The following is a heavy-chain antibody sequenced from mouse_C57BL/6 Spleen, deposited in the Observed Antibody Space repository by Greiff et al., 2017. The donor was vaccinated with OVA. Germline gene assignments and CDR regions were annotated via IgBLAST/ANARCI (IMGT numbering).Heavy chain of an antibody. V-gene: IGHV1-50*01. D-gene: IGHD2-3*01. CDR2: IDPSDSYT. J-gene: IGHJ3*01. CDR1: GYTFTSYW. CDR3: ARRGERGYDGYYAAY. Sequence: QVQLQQPGAELVKPGASVKLSCKASGYTFTSYWMQWVKQRPGQGLEWIGEIDPSDSYTNYNQKFKGKATLTVDTSSSTAYMQLSSLTSEDSAVYYCARRGERGYDGYYAAYWGQGTLVTVSA.